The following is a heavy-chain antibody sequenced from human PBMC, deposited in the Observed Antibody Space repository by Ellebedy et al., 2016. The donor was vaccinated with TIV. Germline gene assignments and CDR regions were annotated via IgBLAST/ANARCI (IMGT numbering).Heavy chain of an antibody. Sequence: GESLKISCAASGFTFSTYAMSWVRQAPGKGPEWVSSISANGGKTYYAGSVRGRFTISRDESDNTVYFHMKSLRAEDTAVYYCAKGSSYYGSGSYLERWGQGTLVVVSS. V-gene: IGHV3-23*01. J-gene: IGHJ4*02. D-gene: IGHD3-10*01. CDR3: AKGSSYYGSGSYLER. CDR2: ISANGGKT. CDR1: GFTFSTYA.